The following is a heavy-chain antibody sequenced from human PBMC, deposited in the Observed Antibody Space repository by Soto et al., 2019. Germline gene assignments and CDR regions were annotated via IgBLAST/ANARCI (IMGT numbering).Heavy chain of an antibody. CDR2: IYWDDDK. V-gene: IGHV2-5*02. D-gene: IGHD1-26*01. CDR3: VHSRSGSHFAS. J-gene: IGHJ5*01. CDR1: GFSLTTNGMG. Sequence: QITLRESGPTLVQPTQTLTLTCTFSGFSLTTNGMGVGWIRQPPGKALEWLALIYWDDDKRSSPSLRSRLTITKDPSKNQVGLTMTDMDPVDTATYHCVHSRSGSHFASWGQGTLVTVSS.